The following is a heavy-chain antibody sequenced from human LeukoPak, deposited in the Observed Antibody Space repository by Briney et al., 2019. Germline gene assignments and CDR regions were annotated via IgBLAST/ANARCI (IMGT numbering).Heavy chain of an antibody. Sequence: GRSLRLSCAASGFTFSSYGMHWVRQAPGKGLEWVAVISYDGSNKYYADSMKGRFTISRDNSKNTLYLQMNSLRAEDTAVYYCAKVVAAAGIGYFDYWGQGTLVTVSS. J-gene: IGHJ4*02. CDR1: GFTFSSYG. V-gene: IGHV3-30*18. CDR3: AKVVAAAGIGYFDY. D-gene: IGHD6-13*01. CDR2: ISYDGSNK.